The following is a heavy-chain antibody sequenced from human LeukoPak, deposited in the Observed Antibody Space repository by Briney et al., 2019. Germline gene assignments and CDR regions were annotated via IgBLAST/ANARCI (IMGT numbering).Heavy chain of an antibody. CDR3: ARDRPDDYVWGSYRYIDY. D-gene: IGHD3-16*02. CDR2: IWYDGSNK. J-gene: IGHJ4*02. V-gene: IGHV3-33*01. CDR1: GFTFSSYG. Sequence: GRSLRLPCAASGFTFSSYGMHWVRQAPGKGLEGVAVIWYDGSNKYYADSVKGRFTISRDNSKNTLYLQMNSLRAEDTAVYYCARDRPDDYVWGSYRYIDYWGQGTLVTVSS.